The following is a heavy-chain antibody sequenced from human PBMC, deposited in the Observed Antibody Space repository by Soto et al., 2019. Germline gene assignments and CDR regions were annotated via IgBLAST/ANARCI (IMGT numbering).Heavy chain of an antibody. D-gene: IGHD5-18*01. CDR2: ISSSSTYI. J-gene: IGHJ6*03. CDR3: ARVAGTDMVLYMDV. Sequence: EVQLVESGGGLVKPGGSLRLSCAASGFTFSTYSMNWVRQAPGKGLEWVSSISSSSTYIYYADSVKGRFTISRDNAKKSLYLQMNSRRAEDTAVYYCARVAGTDMVLYMDVWGKGTTVTVSS. CDR1: GFTFSTYS. V-gene: IGHV3-21*01.